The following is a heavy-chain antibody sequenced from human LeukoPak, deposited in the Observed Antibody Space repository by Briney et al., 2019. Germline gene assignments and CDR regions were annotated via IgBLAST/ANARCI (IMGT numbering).Heavy chain of an antibody. Sequence: ASVKVSCKASGDTFSNYAISWVRQAPGQGLEWMGGIIPIFGTAKYAQKFQGRVTITADTSTSTAHMELSSLRSEDTAVYYCARAGWLQYYYFDYWGQGTLVTVSS. CDR3: ARAGWLQYYYFDY. V-gene: IGHV1-69*06. D-gene: IGHD5-24*01. CDR2: IIPIFGTA. J-gene: IGHJ4*02. CDR1: GDTFSNYA.